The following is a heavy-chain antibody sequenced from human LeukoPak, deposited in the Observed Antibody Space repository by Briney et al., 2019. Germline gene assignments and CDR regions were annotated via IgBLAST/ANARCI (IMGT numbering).Heavy chain of an antibody. D-gene: IGHD5-18*01. CDR3: AREGPGHRGNSYGYLDY. CDR2: IYYSGST. V-gene: IGHV4-39*02. Sequence: PSETLSLTCTVSGGSISSSSYYWGWIRQPPGKGLEWIGSIYYSGSTYYNPSLKSRVTISVDTSKNQFSLKLSSVTAADTAVYHCAREGPGHRGNSYGYLDYWGQGTLVTVSS. CDR1: GGSISSSSYY. J-gene: IGHJ4*02.